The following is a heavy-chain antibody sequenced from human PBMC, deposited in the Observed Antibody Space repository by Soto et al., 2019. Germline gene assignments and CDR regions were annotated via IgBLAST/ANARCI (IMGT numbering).Heavy chain of an antibody. D-gene: IGHD6-6*01. CDR2: ISSSGSII. CDR3: AKRVAYSSSSAYFDY. J-gene: IGHJ4*02. Sequence: GGSLRLSCAASGFTFSDYYMSWIRQAPGKGLEWVSYISSSGSIIYYADSVKGRFTISRDNAKNSLYLQMNSLSAEDTAVYYCAKRVAYSSSSAYFDYWAQGTLVTVSS. CDR1: GFTFSDYY. V-gene: IGHV3-11*01.